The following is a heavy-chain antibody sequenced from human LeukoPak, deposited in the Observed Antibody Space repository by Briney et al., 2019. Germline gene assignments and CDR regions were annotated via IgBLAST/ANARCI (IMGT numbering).Heavy chain of an antibody. Sequence: VASVKVSCKASGGTFSSYAISWVRQAPGQGLEWMGGIIPIFGTANYAQKFQGRVTITADEPTSTAYMELSSLRSEDTAVYYCASPLHDAFDNWGQGTMVTVSS. CDR1: GGTFSSYA. CDR2: IIPIFGTA. V-gene: IGHV1-69*13. J-gene: IGHJ3*02. CDR3: ASPLHDAFDN.